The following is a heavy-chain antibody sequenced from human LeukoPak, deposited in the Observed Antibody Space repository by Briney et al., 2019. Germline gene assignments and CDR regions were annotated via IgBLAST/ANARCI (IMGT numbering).Heavy chain of an antibody. CDR2: IYHSGST. V-gene: IGHV4-38-2*02. CDR1: GYSISSGYY. Sequence: SETLSLTCTVSGYSISSGYYWGWIRQPPGKGLEWIGSIYHSGSTYYNPSLKSRVTISVDTSKNQFSLKLSSVTAADTAVYYCARATVTNDAFDIWGQGTMVTVSS. D-gene: IGHD4-17*01. CDR3: ARATVTNDAFDI. J-gene: IGHJ3*02.